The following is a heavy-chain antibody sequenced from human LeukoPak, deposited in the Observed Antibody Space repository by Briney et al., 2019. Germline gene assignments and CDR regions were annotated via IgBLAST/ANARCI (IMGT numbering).Heavy chain of an antibody. CDR1: GGSISSGSYY. D-gene: IGHD3-10*01. V-gene: IGHV4-61*02. CDR2: IYTSGST. J-gene: IGHJ4*02. CDR3: ARFQPPRGVVHHGEEDY. Sequence: ASETLSLTCTVSGGSISSGSYYWSWIRQPAGQGLEWIGRIYTSGSTNYNPSLKSRVTISVDKSKNQFSLKLSSVTAADTAVYYCARFQPPRGVVHHGEEDYWGQGTLVTVSS.